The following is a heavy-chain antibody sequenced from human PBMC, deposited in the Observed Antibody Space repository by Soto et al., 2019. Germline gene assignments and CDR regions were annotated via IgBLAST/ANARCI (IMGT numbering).Heavy chain of an antibody. D-gene: IGHD6-19*01. J-gene: IGHJ4*02. CDR2: IYWADDK. CDR3: AHIGVAGLGYYFDY. V-gene: IGHV2-5*02. CDR1: GFSLSSTRMA. Sequence: QITLKESGPTLVKPTQTLTLTCTFSGFSLSSTRMAVGWIRQPPGKALDWLALIYWADDKRYSPFLKSRLTITKDTSKNQVVLTMSNMDPVDTARYYCAHIGVAGLGYYFDYWGQGTLVTVSS.